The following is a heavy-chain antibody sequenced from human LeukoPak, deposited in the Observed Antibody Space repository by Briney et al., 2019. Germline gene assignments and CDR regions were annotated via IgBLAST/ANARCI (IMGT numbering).Heavy chain of an antibody. CDR2: ISTYNGDT. V-gene: IGHV1-18*04. Sequence: ASVKLSCKAAGYTGKNYGISWGRQAPGHRLKWMGWISTYNGDTKHAQKVQGRLTLTADASTSTAYMELRGLRSDDTAVYYCARDPSNTSGWYIWFDFWGQGTLVTVSS. CDR1: GYTGKNYG. CDR3: ARDPSNTSGWYIWFDF. D-gene: IGHD6-19*01. J-gene: IGHJ5*01.